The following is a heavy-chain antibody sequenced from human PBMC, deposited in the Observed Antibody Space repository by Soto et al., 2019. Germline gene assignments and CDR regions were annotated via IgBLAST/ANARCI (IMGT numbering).Heavy chain of an antibody. Sequence: EPGGGVVQPGRSLRLSCAASGFTFSSYGMHWVRQAPGKGLEWVAVISYDGSNKYYADSVKGRFTISRDNSKNTLYLQMNSLRAEDTAVYYCAKDQSETTPSDAFDIWGQGTMVTVSS. D-gene: IGHD2-2*01. J-gene: IGHJ3*02. CDR2: ISYDGSNK. CDR1: GFTFSSYG. V-gene: IGHV3-30*18. CDR3: AKDQSETTPSDAFDI.